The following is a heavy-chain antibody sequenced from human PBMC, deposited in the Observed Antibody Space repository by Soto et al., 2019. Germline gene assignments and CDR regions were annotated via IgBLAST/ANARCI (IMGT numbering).Heavy chain of an antibody. CDR3: AGHGGFELVGERLDP. J-gene: IGHJ5*02. CDR1: GGSISTDSYY. Sequence: SETLSLTCTVSGGSISTDSYYWGWVRQSPGKGLEWIGSIFYSGNTYYSPSLKSRVTISVDLSNNQFSLRLSSVTAAATALYYSAGHGGFELVGERLDPWVLRALVAVSS. V-gene: IGHV4-39*01. D-gene: IGHD2-15*01. CDR2: IFYSGNT.